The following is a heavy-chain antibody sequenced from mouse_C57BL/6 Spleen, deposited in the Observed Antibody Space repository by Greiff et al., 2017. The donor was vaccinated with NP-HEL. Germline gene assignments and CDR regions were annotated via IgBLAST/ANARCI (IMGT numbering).Heavy chain of an antibody. J-gene: IGHJ3*01. CDR2: INPSTGGT. Sequence: EVKLQESGPELVKPGASVKISCKASGYSFTGYYMNWVKQSPEKSLEWIGEINPSTGGTTYNQKFKAKATLTVDKSSSTAYMQLKSLTSEDSAVYYCASPYAPFAYWGQGTLVTVSA. D-gene: IGHD6-5*01. CDR1: GYSFTGYY. CDR3: ASPYAPFAY. V-gene: IGHV1-42*01.